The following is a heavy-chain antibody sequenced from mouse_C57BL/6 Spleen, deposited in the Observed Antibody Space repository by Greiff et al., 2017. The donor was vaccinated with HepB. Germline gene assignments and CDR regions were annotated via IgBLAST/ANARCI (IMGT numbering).Heavy chain of an antibody. J-gene: IGHJ2*01. Sequence: QVQLQHPGAELVKPGASVKLSCKASGYTFTSYWMQWVKQRPGQGLEWIGEIDPSDSYTTYNQKFKGKATLTVDTSSSTAYMQLSSLTSEDSAVYYCASGYYGSSYGHDYWGQGTTLTVSS. D-gene: IGHD1-1*01. V-gene: IGHV1-50*01. CDR3: ASGYYGSSYGHDY. CDR2: IDPSDSYT. CDR1: GYTFTSYW.